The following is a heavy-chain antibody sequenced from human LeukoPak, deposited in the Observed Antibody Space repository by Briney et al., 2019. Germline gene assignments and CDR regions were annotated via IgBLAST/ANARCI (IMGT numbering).Heavy chain of an antibody. V-gene: IGHV3-30-3*01. Sequence: GGSLRLSCAASGFILSPYSMHWVRQAPGKGLEWVAVISFDGTIKYYGDSVNGRFTISRDNAKNTLYLQMNSLRGEDTAVYYCARDMLFGESVYNWFDPWGQGTLVTVSS. J-gene: IGHJ5*02. CDR3: ARDMLFGESVYNWFDP. CDR1: GFILSPYS. D-gene: IGHD3/OR15-3a*01. CDR2: ISFDGTIK.